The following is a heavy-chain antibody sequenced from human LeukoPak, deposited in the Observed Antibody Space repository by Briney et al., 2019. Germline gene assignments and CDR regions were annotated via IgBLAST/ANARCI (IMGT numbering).Heavy chain of an antibody. CDR3: ARGLRVRLNYFDY. Sequence: ASVRDSCKASGYTFTGYYMHWVRQAPGQGLEWMGWINPNSGGTNYAQKFQGRVTMTRDTSISTAYMELSRLRSDDTAVYYCARGLRVRLNYFDYWGQGTLVTVSS. J-gene: IGHJ4*02. CDR2: INPNSGGT. V-gene: IGHV1-2*02. CDR1: GYTFTGYY. D-gene: IGHD5-12*01.